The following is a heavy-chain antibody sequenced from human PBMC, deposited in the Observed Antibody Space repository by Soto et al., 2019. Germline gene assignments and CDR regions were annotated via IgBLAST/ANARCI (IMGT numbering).Heavy chain of an antibody. Sequence: SQTLSLTCSVSGGSISIGDYYWSWMLEPPGKGLEWIVYIYYSGSTYYNPALKSRVTISVDTSKNQFSLKLSSVTAADTGVYYCARSTLYYHQHQGPYDAFDIWGQGTMVP. CDR3: ARSTLYYHQHQGPYDAFDI. V-gene: IGHV4-30-4*01. D-gene: IGHD3-10*01. J-gene: IGHJ3*02. CDR2: IYYSGST. CDR1: GGSISIGDYY.